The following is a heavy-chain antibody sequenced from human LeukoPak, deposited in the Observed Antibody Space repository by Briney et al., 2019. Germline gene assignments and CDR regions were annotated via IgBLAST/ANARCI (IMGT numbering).Heavy chain of an antibody. CDR1: GFTFSTYS. D-gene: IGHD3-16*02. CDR3: ARANPPGISFFDY. J-gene: IGHJ4*02. CDR2: ISGSSGSI. Sequence: GGSLRLSCAGSGFTFSTYSMNWVRQAPGKGLEWVSSISGSSGSIYYADTVKDRFTISRDNAENSLYLQMNSLRAEDTAVYYCARANPPGISFFDYWGQGALVTVSS. V-gene: IGHV3-21*01.